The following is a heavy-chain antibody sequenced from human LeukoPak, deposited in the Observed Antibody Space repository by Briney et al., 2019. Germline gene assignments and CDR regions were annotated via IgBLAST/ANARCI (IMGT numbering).Heavy chain of an antibody. D-gene: IGHD2-15*01. CDR2: VYYSGST. CDR1: GGSISGYY. Sequence: SETLSLTCTVSGGSISGYYWTWIRQPPGKGLEWMGYVYYSGSTSYNPSLKSRVTMSVDTSKNQFSLKLNSVTATDTAVYYCARYFCSGSRCSHFDYWGQGTLVTVSS. J-gene: IGHJ4*02. V-gene: IGHV4-59*08. CDR3: ARYFCSGSRCSHFDY.